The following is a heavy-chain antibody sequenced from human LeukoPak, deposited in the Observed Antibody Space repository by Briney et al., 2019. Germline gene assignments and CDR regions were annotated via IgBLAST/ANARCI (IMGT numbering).Heavy chain of an antibody. CDR2: VYHTGST. Sequence: ASETLSLTCTVSGGSISSGDYYWSWIRQPPGKELEWIGYVYHTGSTNYNPSLKSRVTISVDTSKNEFSLKMTSVTAADTAVYYCARGFASGWYSRYDPWGQGTLVTVSS. V-gene: IGHV4-61*08. J-gene: IGHJ5*02. D-gene: IGHD6-19*01. CDR1: GGSISSGDYY. CDR3: ARGFASGWYSRYDP.